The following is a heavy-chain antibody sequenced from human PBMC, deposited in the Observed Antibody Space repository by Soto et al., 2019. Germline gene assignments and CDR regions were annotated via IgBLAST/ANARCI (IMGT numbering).Heavy chain of an antibody. V-gene: IGHV3-23*01. CDR1: GFMFPNYA. CDR3: AKWDTHGIIPPPVGGNYYYYDMDV. J-gene: IGHJ6*02. CDR2: ITGRGVGT. Sequence: PGGPLRRSCAASGFMFPNYAMGCVRQAPGRGLDWFSAITGRGVGTYYAVSVTGRVTVSRDDSKNTMYLQMHSLRVKNTAIFFCAKWDTHGIIPPPVGGNYYYYDMDVWGQGTTVTVSS. D-gene: IGHD5-18*01.